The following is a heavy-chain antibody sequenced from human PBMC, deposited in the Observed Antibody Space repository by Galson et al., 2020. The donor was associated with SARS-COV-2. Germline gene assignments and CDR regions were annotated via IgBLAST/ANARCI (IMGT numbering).Heavy chain of an antibody. J-gene: IGHJ6*02. CDR2: ISPHNRNT. V-gene: IGHV1-18*04. D-gene: IGHD6-19*01. CDR1: GYTFTSYD. Sequence: ASVTVSPQASGYTFTSYDLRWVRQAPRQALPRMGWISPHNRNTNYPQQLQGRVTMTTDTSTSTAYMELRSLTSDDTAVYYCARDRAAVAGTKDYYSMDVWGQGTTVTVSS. CDR3: ARDRAAVAGTKDYYSMDV.